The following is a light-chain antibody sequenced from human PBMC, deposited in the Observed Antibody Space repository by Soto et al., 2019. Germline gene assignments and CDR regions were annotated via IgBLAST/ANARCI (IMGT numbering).Light chain of an antibody. CDR2: GAS. Sequence: EIVITQSPSTLSLSPVERATLSCRASQNVYSNLAWYQQKPGQAPRLVISGASTRATGIPARFSGSGSGTEFALTISSLQSEDFAVYYCQQYNNWPAITFGQGTRLEIK. V-gene: IGKV3-15*01. CDR3: QQYNNWPAIT. J-gene: IGKJ5*01. CDR1: QNVYSN.